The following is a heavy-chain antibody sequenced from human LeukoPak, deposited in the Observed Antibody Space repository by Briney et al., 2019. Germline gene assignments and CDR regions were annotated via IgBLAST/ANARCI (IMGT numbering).Heavy chain of an antibody. J-gene: IGHJ4*02. Sequence: GGSLRLSCTASGFTFSDDGWSWFRQAPGKGLEWICFIRKKAYGETTEYAASVRGRFTISRDDANSIAYLQMNSLKTEDTALYYCARGLHDYGDSNYYFDQWGQGTLVTVSS. CDR2: IRKKAYGETT. V-gene: IGHV3-49*03. CDR1: GFTFSDDG. CDR3: ARGLHDYGDSNYYFDQ. D-gene: IGHD4-17*01.